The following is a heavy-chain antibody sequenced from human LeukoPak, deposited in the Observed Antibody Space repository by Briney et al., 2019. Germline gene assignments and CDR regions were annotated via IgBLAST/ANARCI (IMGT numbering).Heavy chain of an antibody. CDR2: ISAYNGNT. CDR3: AKVGPYYYDSSGYYY. CDR1: GYTFTSYG. D-gene: IGHD3-22*01. J-gene: IGHJ4*02. V-gene: IGHV1-18*01. Sequence: ASVTVSCTASGYTFTSYGISWVRQAPGQGLEWMGWISAYNGNTNYAQKLQGRVTMTTDTSTSTAYMELRSLRSDDTAVYYCAKVGPYYYDSSGYYYWGQGTLVTVSS.